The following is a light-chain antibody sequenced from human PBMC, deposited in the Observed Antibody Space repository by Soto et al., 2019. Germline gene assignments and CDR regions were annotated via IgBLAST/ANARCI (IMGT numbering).Light chain of an antibody. J-gene: IGKJ1*01. CDR1: QNIDSG. CDR3: QQYHFFWT. V-gene: IGKV1-5*03. Sequence: DIQMTQSPSTLSASVGDRVTITCRASQNIDSGLAWYQQKPGKAPKLLIYKASTLESGVPLRFSGSGSGTVFTLTITSLQPDDFATYFCQQYHFFWTFGQGTTMEIK. CDR2: KAS.